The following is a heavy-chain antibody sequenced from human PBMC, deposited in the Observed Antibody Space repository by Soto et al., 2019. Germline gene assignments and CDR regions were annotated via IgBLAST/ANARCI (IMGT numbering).Heavy chain of an antibody. Sequence: ASVKVSCKASGYTFTTYAMHWVRQAPGQRLEWMGWINAGNGNTKYSQKFQGRVTITRDTSASTAYMELSSLRSEDTAVYYCARAVAVPADFDFWGQGTLVTVSS. CDR1: GYTFTTYA. D-gene: IGHD6-19*01. J-gene: IGHJ4*02. CDR2: INAGNGNT. V-gene: IGHV1-3*01. CDR3: ARAVAVPADFDF.